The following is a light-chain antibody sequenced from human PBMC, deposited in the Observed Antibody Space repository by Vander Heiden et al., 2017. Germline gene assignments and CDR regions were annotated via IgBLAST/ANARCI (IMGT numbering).Light chain of an antibody. J-gene: IGKJ3*01. Sequence: DIVMTQSPLSLPVTPGEPASISCRSSQSLLHSNGYNYLDWYLQKPGQSPQLLIYLGSNRASGVPDRFSGSGSGTDFTLKISRVEAEDVGVYDCMQALQTPFTLGPGTKVDIK. CDR2: LGS. V-gene: IGKV2-28*01. CDR1: QSLLHSNGYNY. CDR3: MQALQTPFT.